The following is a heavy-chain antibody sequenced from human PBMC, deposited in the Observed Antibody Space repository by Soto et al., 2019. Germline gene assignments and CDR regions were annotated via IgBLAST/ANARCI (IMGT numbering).Heavy chain of an antibody. J-gene: IGHJ4*02. Sequence: SETLSLTCFVSSGSISTYYWSWIRQSPGKGLEWLGYIYYTGVTNYNPFLRSRLTMSVDTSRDQLSLELTSVTPADTAVYYCARGSRLSGGYLYYFDIWGLGITVTVSS. V-gene: IGHV4-59*01. D-gene: IGHD1-26*01. CDR3: ARGSRLSGGYLYYFDI. CDR2: IYYTGVT. CDR1: SGSISTYY.